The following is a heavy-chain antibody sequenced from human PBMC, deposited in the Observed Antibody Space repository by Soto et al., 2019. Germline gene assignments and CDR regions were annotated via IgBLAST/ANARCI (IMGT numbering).Heavy chain of an antibody. J-gene: IGHJ4*02. CDR1: GGSINSFY. D-gene: IGHD3-10*01. CDR3: ARVRYGSGSYLHAFDY. CDR2: IYYTGST. Sequence: SETLSLTCTVSGGSINSFYWSWIRQSPGKGLEWIGYIYYTGSTVYNPSLKRRTTISLDTSKNQFSLNLTSVTAADTAVYYCARVRYGSGSYLHAFDYWGQGTLVTVSS. V-gene: IGHV4-59*01.